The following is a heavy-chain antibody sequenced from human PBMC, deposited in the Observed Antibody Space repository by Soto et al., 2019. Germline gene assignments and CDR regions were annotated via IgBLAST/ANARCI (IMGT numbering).Heavy chain of an antibody. J-gene: IGHJ4*02. Sequence: QVQLQESGPGLVKPSETLSLTCTVSGGSISSYYWSWIRQPPGKGLEWIGYIYYSGSTNYNPSLTSRVTISVDTSKNQFSLKLSSVTAADTAVYYCARTRRGYYFDYWGQGTLVTVSS. CDR1: GGSISSYY. CDR3: ARTRRGYYFDY. V-gene: IGHV4-59*01. D-gene: IGHD2-2*01. CDR2: IYYSGST.